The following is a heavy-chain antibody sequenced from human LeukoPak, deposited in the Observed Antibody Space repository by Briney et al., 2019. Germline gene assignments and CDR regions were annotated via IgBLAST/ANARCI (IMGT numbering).Heavy chain of an antibody. Sequence: ASVKVSRKASGYTFTSYGISWVRQAPGQGLEWMGWISAYNGNTNYAQKLQGRVTMTTDTSTSTAYMELRSLRSDDTAVYYCVTSITIFGVGDYWGQGTLVTVSS. CDR1: GYTFTSYG. J-gene: IGHJ4*02. CDR2: ISAYNGNT. V-gene: IGHV1-18*01. CDR3: VTSITIFGVGDY. D-gene: IGHD3-3*01.